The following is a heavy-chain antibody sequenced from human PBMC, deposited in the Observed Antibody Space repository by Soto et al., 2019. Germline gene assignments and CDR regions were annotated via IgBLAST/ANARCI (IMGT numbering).Heavy chain of an antibody. CDR2: IRSKAYGGTT. Sequence: GGSLRLSCTASGFTFGDYAMSWFRQAPGKGLEWVGFIRSKAYGGTTEYAASVKGRFTISRDDSKSIAYLQMNSLKTEDTAVYYCTRDIAARYYYYGMDVWGQGTTVTVSS. CDR1: GFTFGDYA. J-gene: IGHJ6*02. D-gene: IGHD6-6*01. CDR3: TRDIAARYYYYGMDV. V-gene: IGHV3-49*03.